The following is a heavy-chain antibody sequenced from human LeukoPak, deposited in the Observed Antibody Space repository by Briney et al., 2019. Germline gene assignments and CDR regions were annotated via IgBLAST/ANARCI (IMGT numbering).Heavy chain of an antibody. D-gene: IGHD2-2*01. CDR3: ARHCTTTSCYIY. Sequence: GEALKISCKGSRYSFTSYWISWVRQMPGKGLEWMGKIGPSDSYTNYSPSFQGHVTISADKSISTAYLQWSSLKASDTAMYYCARHCTTTSCYIYWGQGTLVTVSS. CDR1: RYSFTSYW. V-gene: IGHV5-10-1*01. CDR2: IGPSDSYT. J-gene: IGHJ4*02.